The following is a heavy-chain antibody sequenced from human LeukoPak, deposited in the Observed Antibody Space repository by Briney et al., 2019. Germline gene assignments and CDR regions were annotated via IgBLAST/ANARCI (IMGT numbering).Heavy chain of an antibody. D-gene: IGHD2-15*01. V-gene: IGHV4-34*01. CDR2: INHSGST. Sequence: PSETLSLTCAVYGGSFSGYYWSWIRQPPGKGLEWIGEINHSGSTNYNPSLKSRVTISVDTSKNQFSLKLSSVTAADTAVYYCAREPLPKVASFDPWGQGTLVTVSS. CDR1: GGSFSGYY. CDR3: AREPLPKVASFDP. J-gene: IGHJ5*02.